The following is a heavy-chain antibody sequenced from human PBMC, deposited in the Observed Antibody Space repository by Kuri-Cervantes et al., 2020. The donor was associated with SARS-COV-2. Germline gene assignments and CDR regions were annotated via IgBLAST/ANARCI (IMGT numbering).Heavy chain of an antibody. CDR2: ISTSSSYI. CDR1: GFTFSSYA. J-gene: IGHJ4*02. Sequence: GGSLRLSCAASGFTFSSYAMHWVRQAPGKGLEWVSSISTSSSYIYYADSVKGRFTISRDNAKNSLYLQMNSLRAEDTAVYYCARSGLSTFDYWGQGTLVTVSS. V-gene: IGHV3-21*04. CDR3: ARSGLSTFDY. D-gene: IGHD3-16*01.